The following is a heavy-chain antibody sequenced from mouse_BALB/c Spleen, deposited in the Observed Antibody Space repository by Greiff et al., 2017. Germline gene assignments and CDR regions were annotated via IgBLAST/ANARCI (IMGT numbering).Heavy chain of an antibody. CDR2: ILPGSGNT. D-gene: IGHD1-2*01. CDR3: ARDSLLRFYFDC. Sequence: VQGVESGAELMKPGASVKISCKATGYTFSSYWIEWVKQRPGHGLEWIGEILPGSGNTNYNEKFKGKATFTADTSSNTAYMQLSSLPSEDSAVYYCARDSLLRFYFDCWGQGTTLTVSS. CDR1: GYTFSSYW. V-gene: IGHV1-9*01. J-gene: IGHJ2*01.